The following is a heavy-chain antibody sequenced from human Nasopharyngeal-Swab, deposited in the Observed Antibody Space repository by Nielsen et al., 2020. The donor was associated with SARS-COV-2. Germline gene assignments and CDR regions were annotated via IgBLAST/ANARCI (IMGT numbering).Heavy chain of an antibody. D-gene: IGHD6-19*01. V-gene: IGHV1-3*01. Sequence: ASVKVSCKASGYTFTSYAMHWVRQAPGQRLEWMGWINAGNGNTKYSQKFQGRVTITRDTSASTAYMELSSLRSEDTAVYYCARLKAVADYYGMDVWGQGTTVTVSS. CDR3: ARLKAVADYYGMDV. CDR2: INAGNGNT. J-gene: IGHJ6*02. CDR1: GYTFTSYA.